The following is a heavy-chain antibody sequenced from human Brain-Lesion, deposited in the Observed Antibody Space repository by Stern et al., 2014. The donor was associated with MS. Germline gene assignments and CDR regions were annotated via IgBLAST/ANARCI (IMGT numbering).Heavy chain of an antibody. J-gene: IGHJ4*02. CDR3: ATLSPGAGGNYYRHFDY. V-gene: IGHV1-24*01. CDR1: GYTLTELS. D-gene: IGHD1-26*01. Sequence: QVQLVQSGAEVKKPGASVKVSCKVSGYTLTELSMHWVRQAPRKGLEWMGGFDPEDGETIYAQNGQGRVTVTEDTSTDTAYRELSSLRSEDTAVYYCATLSPGAGGNYYRHFDYWGQGTLVTVSS. CDR2: FDPEDGET.